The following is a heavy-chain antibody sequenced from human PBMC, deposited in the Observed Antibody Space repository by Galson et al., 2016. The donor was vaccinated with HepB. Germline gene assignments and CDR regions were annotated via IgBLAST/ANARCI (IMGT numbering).Heavy chain of an antibody. CDR3: ARGGGITMVRGAMPGWFDP. CDR2: IIPLFGAT. CDR1: GGTFSNFA. D-gene: IGHD3-10*01. V-gene: IGHV1-69*06. J-gene: IGHJ5*02. Sequence: SVKVSCKASGGTFSNFAISWLRQAPGQGLEWMGGIIPLFGATNYAQKFQGRVTLTADKSTTTVYMDLSSLRSEDTAVYYRARGGGITMVRGAMPGWFDPWGQGTLVTVSS.